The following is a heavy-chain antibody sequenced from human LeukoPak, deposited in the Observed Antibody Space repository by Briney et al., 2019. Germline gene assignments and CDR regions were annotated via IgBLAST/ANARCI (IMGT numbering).Heavy chain of an antibody. CDR1: GFTFSSYW. J-gene: IGHJ4*02. Sequence: PGGSLRLSCAASGFTFSSYWMSWVRQAPGKGLEWVTNIKQDGSEKYYVDSVKGRFTISRDNAKNSLYLQMNSLRAEDTAVYYCARLYYYDPYGSYFDNWGQGTLVTVSS. CDR2: IKQDGSEK. CDR3: ARLYYYDPYGSYFDN. D-gene: IGHD3-22*01. V-gene: IGHV3-7*01.